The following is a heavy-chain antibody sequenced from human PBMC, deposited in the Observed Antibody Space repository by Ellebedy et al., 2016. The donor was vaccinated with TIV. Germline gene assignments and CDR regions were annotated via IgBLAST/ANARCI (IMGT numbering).Heavy chain of an antibody. CDR3: AKGGGGSAYSRIDY. CDR2: IEQDGSER. J-gene: IGHJ4*02. Sequence: GGSLRLXXTASGFAFRSYWMNWVRQAPGKGLEWVANIEQDGSERNYADSVKGRFTISRDNSKNTLYLQMNSLRAEDPAVYYCAKGGGGSAYSRIDYWGQGTLVTVSS. V-gene: IGHV3-7*02. CDR1: GFAFRSYW. D-gene: IGHD2-15*01.